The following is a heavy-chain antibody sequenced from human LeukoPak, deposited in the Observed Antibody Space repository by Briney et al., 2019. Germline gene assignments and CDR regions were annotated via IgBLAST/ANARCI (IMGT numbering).Heavy chain of an antibody. V-gene: IGHV4-61*02. Sequence: KPSQTLSLTCTVSGGSISSGSYYWSWIRQPAGKGLEWIGRIYTSGSTNYNPSLKSRVTISVDTSKNQFSLKLSSVTAADTAVYYCAGGDLNDYWGQGTLVTVSS. D-gene: IGHD3-16*01. CDR2: IYTSGST. CDR3: AGGDLNDY. J-gene: IGHJ4*02. CDR1: GGSISSGSYY.